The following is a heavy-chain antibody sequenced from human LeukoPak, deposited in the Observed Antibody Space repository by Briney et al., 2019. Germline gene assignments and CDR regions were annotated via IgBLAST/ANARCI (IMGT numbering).Heavy chain of an antibody. J-gene: IGHJ5*02. V-gene: IGHV4-59*12. CDR2: IYYSGST. CDR1: GGSISSYY. CDR3: ARGMGATTWFDP. D-gene: IGHD1-26*01. Sequence: SETLSLTCAVSGGSISSYYWSWIPQPPGKGLEWIGSIYYSGSTYYNPSLKSRVTISVDTSKNQFSLKLSSVTAADTAVYYCARGMGATTWFDPWGQGTLVTVSS.